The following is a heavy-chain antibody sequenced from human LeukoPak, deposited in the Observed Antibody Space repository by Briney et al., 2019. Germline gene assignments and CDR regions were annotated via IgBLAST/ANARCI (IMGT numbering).Heavy chain of an antibody. CDR1: GFTFSSYA. CDR2: ISGSGGST. V-gene: IGHV3-23*01. CDR3: AKASSSPYAFDI. Sequence: GGSLRLSCAASGFTFSSYAMSWVRKAPGKGLEWVSAISGSGGSTYYADSVKGRFTISRDNSKNTLYLQMNSLRAEDTAVYYCAKASSSPYAFDIWGQGTMVTVSS. J-gene: IGHJ3*02. D-gene: IGHD6-13*01.